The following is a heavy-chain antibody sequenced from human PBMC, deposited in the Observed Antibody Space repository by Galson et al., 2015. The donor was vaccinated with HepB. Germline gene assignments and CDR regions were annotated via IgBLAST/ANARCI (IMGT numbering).Heavy chain of an antibody. CDR2: TSDNGNRK. CDR3: ARDHYDSSGQLNNGPDY. V-gene: IGHV3-30*04. J-gene: IGHJ4*02. Sequence: SLRLSCAVSGFTFTTPAMLWVRQAPDKGLEWVAVTSDNGNRKYYEDSVKGRFTISRDNPKNTLYLEMNSLITEDTAVYYCARDHYDSSGQLNNGPDYWGQGTLVTVSS. CDR1: GFTFTTPA. D-gene: IGHD3-22*01.